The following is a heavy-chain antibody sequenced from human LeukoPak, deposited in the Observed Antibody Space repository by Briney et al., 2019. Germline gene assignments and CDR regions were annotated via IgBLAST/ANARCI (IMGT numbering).Heavy chain of an antibody. CDR1: GYTFTGYY. CDR3: AREGYCSSTSCYEDWFDP. J-gene: IGHJ5*02. D-gene: IGHD2-2*01. V-gene: IGHV1-2*02. Sequence: GASVKVSCKASGYTFTGYYMHGVRQAPGQGLEWMVWINPNSGGTNYAQKFQGRVTMTRDTSISTAYMELSRLRSDDTAVYYCAREGYCSSTSCYEDWFDPWGQGTLVTVSS. CDR2: INPNSGGT.